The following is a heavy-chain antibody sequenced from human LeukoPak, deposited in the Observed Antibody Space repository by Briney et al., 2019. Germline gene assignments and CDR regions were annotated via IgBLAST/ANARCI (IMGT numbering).Heavy chain of an antibody. V-gene: IGHV1-2*02. CDR1: GYTFTGYY. Sequence: ASVKVSCKASGYTFTGYYMHWVRQAPGQGLEWMGWINPNSGGTNYAQKFQGRVTMTRDTSISTAYMELSGLRSDDTAVYYCARGITMVRGVIDQNDYWGQGTLVTVSS. D-gene: IGHD3-10*01. J-gene: IGHJ4*02. CDR3: ARGITMVRGVIDQNDY. CDR2: INPNSGGT.